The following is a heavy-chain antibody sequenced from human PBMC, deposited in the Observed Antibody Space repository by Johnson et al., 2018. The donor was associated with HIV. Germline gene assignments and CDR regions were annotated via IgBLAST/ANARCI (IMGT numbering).Heavy chain of an antibody. V-gene: IGHV3-23*04. CDR3: ARATSASGTDNDAFDI. CDR1: GFTFRSYA. D-gene: IGHD6-13*01. CDR2: VSATGDST. Sequence: VQLVESGGGLVQPGGSLRLSCAASGFTFRSYAMGWVRQAPGEGLEWVSVVSATGDSTYYADSVKGRFTISRDNSKNTLYVQMNSLRAEDTAIYHCARATSASGTDNDAFDIWGQGTMVTVSS. J-gene: IGHJ3*02.